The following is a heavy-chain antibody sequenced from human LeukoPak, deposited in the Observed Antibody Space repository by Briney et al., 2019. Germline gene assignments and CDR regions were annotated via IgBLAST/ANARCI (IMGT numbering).Heavy chain of an antibody. CDR3: ARDLAPYDRGTFGY. CDR1: GFTFSSYW. D-gene: IGHD5-12*01. V-gene: IGHV3-7*01. Sequence: GGSLRLSCAASGFTFSSYWMSWVRQAPGRGLEWVANIKQDGSEKYYVDSVKGRFTISRDNAKNSLYLQMNSLRAEDTAVYYCARDLAPYDRGTFGYWGQGTLVTVSS. J-gene: IGHJ4*02. CDR2: IKQDGSEK.